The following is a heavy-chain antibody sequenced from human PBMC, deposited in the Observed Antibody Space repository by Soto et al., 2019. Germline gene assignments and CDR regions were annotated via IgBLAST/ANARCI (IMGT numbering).Heavy chain of an antibody. V-gene: IGHV3-23*01. Sequence: EVVLLESGGGLEQPGGSLRLSCAASGFIFENFGMSWVRQAPGKGLEWISSISGSGFKKYYADSVKGRFTISRDNSKSTVYLELNNLSAEDTAVYHCAKNQGVELVPLATVDWFDPWRQGSVVTVSS. CDR3: AKNQGVELVPLATVDWFDP. D-gene: IGHD1-26*01. CDR2: ISGSGFKK. J-gene: IGHJ5*02. CDR1: GFIFENFG.